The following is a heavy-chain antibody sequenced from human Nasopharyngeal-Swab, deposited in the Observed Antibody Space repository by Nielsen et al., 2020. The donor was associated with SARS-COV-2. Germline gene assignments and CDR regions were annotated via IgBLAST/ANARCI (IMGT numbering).Heavy chain of an antibody. CDR3: ARGGQPFYYYYMDV. CDR1: GYRFPSYW. J-gene: IGHJ6*03. V-gene: IGHV5-51*01. D-gene: IGHD3-16*01. CDR2: IYPGDSET. Sequence: GESLKISCKGSGYRFPSYWIGWLRQMPGKGLEWMGIIYPGDSETRYSPSFLGQVTISADQSINTAYLQWSSLKASDTAMYFCARGGQPFYYYYMDVWGKGTTVTVSS.